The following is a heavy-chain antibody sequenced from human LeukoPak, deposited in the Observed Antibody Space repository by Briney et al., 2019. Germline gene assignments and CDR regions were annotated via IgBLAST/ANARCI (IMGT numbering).Heavy chain of an antibody. J-gene: IGHJ5*02. CDR1: GFTFSSYS. Sequence: GGSLRLSCAASGFTFSSYSMNWVRQAPGKGLEWVSSTSSSSSYIYYADSVKGRFTISRDNAKNSLYLQMNSLRAEDTAVYYCARSNNWNDEGNWFDPWGQGTLVTVSS. D-gene: IGHD1-1*01. CDR3: ARSNNWNDEGNWFDP. CDR2: TSSSSSYI. V-gene: IGHV3-21*01.